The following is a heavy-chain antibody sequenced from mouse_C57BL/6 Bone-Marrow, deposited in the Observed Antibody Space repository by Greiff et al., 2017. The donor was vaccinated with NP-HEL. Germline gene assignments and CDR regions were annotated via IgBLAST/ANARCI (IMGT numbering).Heavy chain of an antibody. D-gene: IGHD2-3*01. CDR2: INPYNGGT. J-gene: IGHJ1*03. CDR3: ARARGFDGYPSYWYFEV. CDR1: GYTFTDYY. V-gene: IGHV1-19*01. Sequence: EVQLQESGPVLVKPGASVKMSCKASGYTFTDYYMNWVKQSHGKSLEWIGVINPYNGGTSYNQKFKGKAKLTVDKSSSTAYMELNSLTSEDSAVYYCARARGFDGYPSYWYFEVWGTGTTVTVSS.